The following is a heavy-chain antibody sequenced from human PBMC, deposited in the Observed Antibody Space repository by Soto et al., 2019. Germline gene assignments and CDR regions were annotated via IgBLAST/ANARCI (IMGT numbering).Heavy chain of an antibody. V-gene: IGHV3-48*03. D-gene: IGHD6-13*01. J-gene: IGHJ6*02. Sequence: GGSLRLSCAASGFTFSNFEMHWVRQAPGKGLEWVSYINTAGSTKYYAESVKGRFTISRDNSKDTVYLQMNSLRPEDAAVYHCANLLNVAAAGTPHYYGVDVWGQGTTVTVSS. CDR3: ANLLNVAAAGTPHYYGVDV. CDR2: INTAGSTK. CDR1: GFTFSNFE.